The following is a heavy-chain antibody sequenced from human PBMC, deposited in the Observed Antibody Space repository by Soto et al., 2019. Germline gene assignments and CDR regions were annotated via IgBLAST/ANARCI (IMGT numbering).Heavy chain of an antibody. CDR2: INHSGST. CDR3: AGGREYYDILTGYYHTFDY. D-gene: IGHD3-9*01. V-gene: IGHV4-34*01. Sequence: SETLSLTCAVYGGSFSGYYWSWIRQPPGKGLEWIGEINHSGSTNYNPSLKSRVTISVDTSKNQFSLKLSSVTAADTAVYYCAGGREYYDILTGYYHTFDYSGQGTLLTVSS. J-gene: IGHJ4*02. CDR1: GGSFSGYY.